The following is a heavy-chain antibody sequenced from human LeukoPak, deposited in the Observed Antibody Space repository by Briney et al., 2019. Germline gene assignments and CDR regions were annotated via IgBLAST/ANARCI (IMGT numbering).Heavy chain of an antibody. CDR1: GFTFSSYA. V-gene: IGHV3-23*01. CDR3: AKYIAGGSYSYYCYYYMDV. D-gene: IGHD1-26*01. CDR2: ISGSGGST. J-gene: IGHJ6*03. Sequence: GGSLRLSCAASGFTFSSYAMSWVRQAPGKGLEWVSAISGSGGSTYYADSVKGRFTISRDNSKNTLYLHMNSLRAEDTAVYYCAKYIAGGSYSYYCYYYMDVWGKGTTVTVSS.